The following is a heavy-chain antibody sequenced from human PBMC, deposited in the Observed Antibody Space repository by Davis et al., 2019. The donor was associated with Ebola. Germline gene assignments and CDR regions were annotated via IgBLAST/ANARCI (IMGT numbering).Heavy chain of an antibody. CDR1: GFTFSNAW. V-gene: IGHV3-73*01. Sequence: GESLKISCAASGFTFSNAWMSWVRQASGKGLEWVGRIRSKANSYATAYAASVKGRFTISRDDSKNTAYLQMNSLKTEDTAVYYCTRRLLSASNYGTRDDIWGQGTMVTVSS. D-gene: IGHD4-11*01. CDR3: TRRLLSASNYGTRDDI. J-gene: IGHJ3*02. CDR2: IRSKANSYAT.